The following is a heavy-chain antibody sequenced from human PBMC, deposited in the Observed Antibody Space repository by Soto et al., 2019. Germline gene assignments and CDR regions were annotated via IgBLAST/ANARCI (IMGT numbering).Heavy chain of an antibody. D-gene: IGHD6-13*01. V-gene: IGHV1-3*01. CDR2: INAGNGNT. Sequence: ASVKVSCKASGYTFTSYAMHWVRQAPGQRLEWMGWINAGNGNTKYSQKFQGRVTITRDTSASTAYMELSSLRSEDTAVYYCAGLRPIAAAGTWFDPWGQGTLVTVSS. J-gene: IGHJ5*02. CDR1: GYTFTSYA. CDR3: AGLRPIAAAGTWFDP.